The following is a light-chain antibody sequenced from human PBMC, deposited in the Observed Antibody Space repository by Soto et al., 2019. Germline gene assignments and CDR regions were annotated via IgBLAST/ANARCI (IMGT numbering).Light chain of an antibody. CDR2: GAS. J-gene: IGKJ5*01. CDR1: QSVTSSY. V-gene: IGKV3-20*01. CDR3: QQYGSSST. Sequence: EILLTQSPRTLSYGPGETPTLSSRASQSVTSSYLAWYQPSPGQAPRLLIYGASSRPTGIPDRFSGSGSGTDFTLTISRLEPEDFAVYYCQQYGSSSTFGQGTRLEIK.